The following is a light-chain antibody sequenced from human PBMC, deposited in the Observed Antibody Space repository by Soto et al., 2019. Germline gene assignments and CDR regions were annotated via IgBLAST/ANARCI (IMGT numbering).Light chain of an antibody. J-gene: IGKJ1*01. CDR1: QSVTGSS. CDR2: GAS. V-gene: IGKV3D-20*02. Sequence: EVVMTQSPDTLSVSPGERATLSCRASQSVTGSSIAWFQQKPGQAPRLLMYGASNRATGIPHRFSGSGSGTDFTLTISSLEPEDFAVYYCQQRRTFGQGTKVDIK. CDR3: QQRRT.